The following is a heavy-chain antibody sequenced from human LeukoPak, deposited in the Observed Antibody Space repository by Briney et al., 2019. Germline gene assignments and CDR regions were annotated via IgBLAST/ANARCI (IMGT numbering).Heavy chain of an antibody. D-gene: IGHD3-3*01. CDR1: GGSFSGYY. V-gene: IGHV4-34*01. J-gene: IGHJ4*02. Sequence: SETLSLTCVVSGGSFSGYYWGWIRQPPGKGLEWIGEINHSGSTNYNPSLKSRITISIDTSKNHFSLKLSSVTAADTAVYYCARLGAGPTYYDFWSGYSSFYFDYWGQGTLVTVSS. CDR3: ARLGAGPTYYDFWSGYSSFYFDY. CDR2: INHSGST.